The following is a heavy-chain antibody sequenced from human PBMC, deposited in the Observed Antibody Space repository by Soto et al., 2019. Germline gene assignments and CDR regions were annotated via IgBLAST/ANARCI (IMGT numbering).Heavy chain of an antibody. CDR2: VVPIFGVT. CDR1: GGTFSSYA. V-gene: IGHV1-69*13. Sequence: SVKVSCKASGGTFSSYAISWVRQAPGQGLEWMGGVVPIFGVTNYAQKFQGRITITADESTSTAYMELNTLRSDDTAVYYCARPNEGGYSANHHYYYALDVWGQGTTVTVSS. J-gene: IGHJ6*02. CDR3: ARPNEGGYSANHHYYYALDV. D-gene: IGHD3-10*01.